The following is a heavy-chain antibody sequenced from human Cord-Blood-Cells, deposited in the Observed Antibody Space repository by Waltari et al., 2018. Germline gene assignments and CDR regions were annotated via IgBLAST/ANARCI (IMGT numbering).Heavy chain of an antibody. CDR1: GGSISSSSYY. CDR3: ARRAVIAFDI. Sequence: QLQLQESGPGLVQPSETLSLTCTVPGGSISSSSYYWGWIRQPPGKGLEWIGSIYYSGSTYYNPSLKSRVTISVDTSKNQFSLKLSSVTAADTAVYYCARRAVIAFDIWGQGTMVTVSS. D-gene: IGHD3-22*01. J-gene: IGHJ3*02. CDR2: IYYSGST. V-gene: IGHV4-39*01.